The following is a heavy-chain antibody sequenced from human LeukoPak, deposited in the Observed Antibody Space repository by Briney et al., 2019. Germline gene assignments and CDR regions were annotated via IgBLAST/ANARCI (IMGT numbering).Heavy chain of an antibody. CDR3: ARTYSTSSNFDY. J-gene: IGHJ4*02. CDR1: GGSISSYY. Sequence: SETLSLTCTVSGGSISSYYWSWIRQPPGKGLEWIGYIYSSGSTNYNPYLKSRVTISVDTSKNQFSLKLSSVTAADTALYHCARTYSTSSNFDYWGQGTLVTVSS. V-gene: IGHV4-4*09. D-gene: IGHD2-2*01. CDR2: IYSSGST.